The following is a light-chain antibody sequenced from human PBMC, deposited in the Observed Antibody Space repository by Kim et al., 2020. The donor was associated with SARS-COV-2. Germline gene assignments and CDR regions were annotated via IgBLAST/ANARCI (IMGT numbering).Light chain of an antibody. CDR1: SSDVGGYNY. CDR3: TSYTRSDTLV. CDR2: DVS. V-gene: IGLV2-14*03. Sequence: QSALTQPASVSGSPGQSITISCTGTSSDVGGYNYVSWYQQHPGKAPKFMIYDVSKRPSGVSNRFSGSKSGNTASLTISGLQAEDEADYYCTSYTRSDTLVFGGGTKLTVL. J-gene: IGLJ3*02.